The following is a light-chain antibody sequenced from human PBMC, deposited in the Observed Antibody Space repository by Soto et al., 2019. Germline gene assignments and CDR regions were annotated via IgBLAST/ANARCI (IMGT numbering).Light chain of an antibody. CDR3: QQYNNWYT. V-gene: IGKV3-15*01. J-gene: IGKJ2*01. Sequence: EVVMTQSPATLSVSPGERATLSCRASQSVSSNLAWYQQKPGQAPRLLIYGASTRATGVPARFTGSGFGTEFTLAISSLQSEDLAIYYCQQYNNWYTFGQGTKVDIK. CDR2: GAS. CDR1: QSVSSN.